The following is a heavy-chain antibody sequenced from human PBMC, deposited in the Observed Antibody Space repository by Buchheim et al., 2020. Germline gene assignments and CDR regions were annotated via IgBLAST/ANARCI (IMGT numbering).Heavy chain of an antibody. V-gene: IGHV3-48*03. Sequence: EVQLVESGGGLVQPGGSLRLSCAASGFTFSSYEMNWVRQAPGKGLEWVSYISSSGSTIYYADSVKGRFTISRDNAKHSLYLQMNSLRAEDTAVYYCARDYYDSSGYYYSLDYWGQGTL. CDR2: ISSSGSTI. J-gene: IGHJ4*02. CDR3: ARDYYDSSGYYYSLDY. CDR1: GFTFSSYE. D-gene: IGHD3-22*01.